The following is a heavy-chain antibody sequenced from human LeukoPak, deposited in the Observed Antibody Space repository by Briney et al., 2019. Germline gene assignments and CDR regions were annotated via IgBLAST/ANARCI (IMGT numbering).Heavy chain of an antibody. D-gene: IGHD1-26*01. CDR2: IYYSGST. V-gene: IGHV4-59*01. Sequence: SETLSLTCTVSGGSISSYYWSWIRQPPGKGLEWIGYIYYSGSTNYNPSLKSRVTISVDTSKNQLSLKLSSVTAADTAVYYCARDSVGGSYSYWGQGTLVTVSS. CDR1: GGSISSYY. J-gene: IGHJ4*02. CDR3: ARDSVGGSYSY.